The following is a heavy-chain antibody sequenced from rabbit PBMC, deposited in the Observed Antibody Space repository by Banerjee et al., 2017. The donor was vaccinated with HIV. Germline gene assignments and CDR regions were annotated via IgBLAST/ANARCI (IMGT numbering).Heavy chain of an antibody. J-gene: IGHJ4*01. CDR3: VRDPGVEYYFNL. V-gene: IGHV1S40*01. CDR2: IYTGSGST. CDR1: GIDFSSSYY. Sequence: QSLEESGGDLVKPGASLTLTCTASGIDFSSSYYMCWVRQAPGKGLEWIGCIYTGSGSTYYASWAKGRFTISKTSSTTVTLQMTSPTAADTATYFCVRDPGVEYYFNLWGQGTLVTVS. D-gene: IGHD4-1*01.